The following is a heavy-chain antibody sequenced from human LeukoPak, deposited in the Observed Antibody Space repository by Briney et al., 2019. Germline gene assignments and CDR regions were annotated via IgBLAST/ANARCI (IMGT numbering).Heavy chain of an antibody. D-gene: IGHD2-2*01. CDR2: IIPILGIA. CDR3: ARGGSIDRYCSSTSCQAYFQH. Sequence: SVKVSCKASGGTFSSYAISWVRQAPEQGLEWMGRIIPILGIANYAQKFQGRVTITADKSTSTAYMELSSLRSEDTAVYYCARGGSIDRYCSSTSCQAYFQHWGQGTLVTVSS. CDR1: GGTFSSYA. V-gene: IGHV1-69*04. J-gene: IGHJ1*01.